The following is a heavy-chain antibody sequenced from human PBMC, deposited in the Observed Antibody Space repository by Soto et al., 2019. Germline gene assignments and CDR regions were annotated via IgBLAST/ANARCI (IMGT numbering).Heavy chain of an antibody. CDR1: GFSLANYP. Sequence: VQLVESGGGLVQPGGSLRLSCVASGFSLANYPMNWVRQTPGKGLEWISYSSPRGDTIYYADSVEGRFTISRDNARNSLSLHMSSVRDEDSALYYCAKGPHTNVGWPYYFESWGQGVPVTVSS. J-gene: IGHJ4*02. CDR2: SSPRGDTI. D-gene: IGHD6-19*01. CDR3: AKGPHTNVGWPYYFES. V-gene: IGHV3-48*02.